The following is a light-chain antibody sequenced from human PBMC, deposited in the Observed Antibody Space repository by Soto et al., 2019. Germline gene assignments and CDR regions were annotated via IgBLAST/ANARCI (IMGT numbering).Light chain of an antibody. V-gene: IGLV2-8*01. CDR1: SSDVGNSTY. CDR2: EVT. J-gene: IGLJ2*01. CDR3: SSYAGSNNLVV. Sequence: QSALTQPPSASGSPGQSVTISCTGTSSDVGNSTYVSWYQQHPGKAPKLMIYEVTKRPSGVPDRFSGSKSGNTASLTVSGLQAEDEADYYCSSYAGSNNLVVFGGGTKLTVL.